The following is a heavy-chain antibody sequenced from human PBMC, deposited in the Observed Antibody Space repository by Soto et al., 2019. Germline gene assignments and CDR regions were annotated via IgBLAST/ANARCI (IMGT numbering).Heavy chain of an antibody. V-gene: IGHV3-30*03. D-gene: IGHD3-10*01. CDR2: ISSNGRNT. Sequence: GGSLRLSCAVSGFTFSNYAMHWVRQAPGKGLEWLALISSNGRNTFYADSVKGRLTISRDNAKNSLYLQMNSLRADDTAVYYCARDQSSGQGGYWGQGTLVTVSS. CDR1: GFTFSNYA. J-gene: IGHJ4*02. CDR3: ARDQSSGQGGY.